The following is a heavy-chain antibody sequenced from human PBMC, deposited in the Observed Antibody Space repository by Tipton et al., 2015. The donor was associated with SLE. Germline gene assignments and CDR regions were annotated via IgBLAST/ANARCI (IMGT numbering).Heavy chain of an antibody. J-gene: IGHJ4*02. CDR1: GFTFSSYG. CDR3: AKDAGGGYSLDY. V-gene: IGHV3-21*04. D-gene: IGHD6-13*01. CDR2: ISSSSSYI. Sequence: SLRLSCAASGFTFSSYGMHWVRQAPGKGLEWVSSISSSSSYIYYADSVEGRFTISRDNAKNSLYLQMNSLRTEDTALYYCAKDAGGGYSLDYWGQGTLVTVSS.